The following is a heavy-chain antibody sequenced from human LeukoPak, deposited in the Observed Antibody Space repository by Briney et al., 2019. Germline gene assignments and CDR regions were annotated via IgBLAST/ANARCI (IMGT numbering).Heavy chain of an antibody. J-gene: IGHJ4*02. CDR1: GGSISSGSYY. Sequence: SQTLSLTCTVSGGSISSGSYYWSWIRQPAGKGLEWIGRIYTSGSTNYNPSLKSRVTISVDTSKNQFSLKLSSVTAADTAVYYCARETTGGYCRGGSCYLLSDYWGQGTLVTVSS. D-gene: IGHD2-15*01. CDR2: IYTSGST. CDR3: ARETTGGYCRGGSCYLLSDY. V-gene: IGHV4-61*02.